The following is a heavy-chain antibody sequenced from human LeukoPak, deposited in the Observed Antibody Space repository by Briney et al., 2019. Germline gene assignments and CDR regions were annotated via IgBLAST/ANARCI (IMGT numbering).Heavy chain of an antibody. D-gene: IGHD3-10*01. CDR3: AKEAGMKNWFDP. CDR1: GFTVSSNY. Sequence: GGSLRLSCAASGFTVSSNYMSWVRQAPGKGLEWVAFIRYDGSNKYYADSVKGRFTISRDNSKNTLYLQMNSLRAEDTAVYYCAKEAGMKNWFDPWGQGTLVTVSS. J-gene: IGHJ5*02. CDR2: IRYDGSNK. V-gene: IGHV3-30*02.